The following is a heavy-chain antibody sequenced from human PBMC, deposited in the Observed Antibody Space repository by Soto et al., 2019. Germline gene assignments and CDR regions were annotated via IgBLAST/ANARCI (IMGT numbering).Heavy chain of an antibody. V-gene: IGHV4-4*02. D-gene: IGHD2-2*01. CDR1: GGSINSNNW. CDR2: IIHSGST. CDR3: ATVPRYCSGTTCYLDS. J-gene: IGHJ4*02. Sequence: ASETLSLTCAVSGGSINSNNWWTWVRQPPGKGLEWIGEIIHSGSTNYNPSLKSRVTMSVDESKNQFSLKLNSVTAADTAVYYCATVPRYCSGTTCYLDSWGRGTLVTVSS.